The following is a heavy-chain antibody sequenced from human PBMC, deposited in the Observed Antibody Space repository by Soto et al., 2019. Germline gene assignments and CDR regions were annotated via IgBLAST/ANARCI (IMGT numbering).Heavy chain of an antibody. V-gene: IGHV3-23*01. CDR3: AKRSPYSSGWYSPIFDY. J-gene: IGHJ4*02. D-gene: IGHD6-13*01. Sequence: PGGSLRLSCGASGFSFRDYAMSWVRQAPGKGLEWVSDISESGGSTHYADSVRGRFTVSRDNSKNSLSLRMNSLRDEDTAVYFLAKRSPYSSGWYSPIFDYWGQGALVTVSS. CDR2: ISESGGST. CDR1: GFSFRDYA.